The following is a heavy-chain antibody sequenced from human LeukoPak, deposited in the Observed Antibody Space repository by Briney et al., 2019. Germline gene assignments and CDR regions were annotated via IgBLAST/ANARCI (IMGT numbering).Heavy chain of an antibody. Sequence: GGSLRLSRAASGFTFSSYSMNWIRQAPGQGLEWVSYISSSSTTIYYADSVKGRFTISRDNAKNSLYLQMNSLRAEDTAVYYCARVLREWLLFGWFDPWGQGTLVTVSS. J-gene: IGHJ5*02. CDR2: ISSSSTTI. D-gene: IGHD3-3*01. CDR3: ARVLREWLLFGWFDP. V-gene: IGHV3-48*04. CDR1: GFTFSSYS.